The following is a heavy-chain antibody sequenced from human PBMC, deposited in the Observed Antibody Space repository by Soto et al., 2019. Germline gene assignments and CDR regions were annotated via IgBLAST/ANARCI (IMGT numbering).Heavy chain of an antibody. J-gene: IGHJ6*02. V-gene: IGHV4-61*01. CDR2: VHLSGGT. CDR3: ARDNMATFDYHYYGMDV. CDR1: GGSVSGGSYQ. Sequence: SETLSLTCSVSGGSVSGGSYQWTWIRQAPGKGLEWIGYVHLSGGTNYNPSLESRVTISIDTSRDQFSLKSTSLTAADTAVYFCARDNMATFDYHYYGMDVWGQGTTVTVSS. D-gene: IGHD5-12*01.